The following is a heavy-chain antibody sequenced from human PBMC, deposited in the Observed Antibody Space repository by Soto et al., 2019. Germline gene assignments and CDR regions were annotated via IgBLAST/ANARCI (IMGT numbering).Heavy chain of an antibody. CDR3: AKDAVYNDGLWLMDH. D-gene: IGHD2-21*01. CDR1: GLPHSNFA. CDR2: IYGSGRGI. J-gene: IGHJ4*02. Sequence: GGSLRLSCTASGLPHSNFAMMWVRQAPGKGLERVSGIYGSGRGIEYADSVKGRFTISRDNSKNTVYLEMTDLRADDTAIYYCAKDAVYNDGLWLMDHWGQGTQVTVSS. V-gene: IGHV3-23*05.